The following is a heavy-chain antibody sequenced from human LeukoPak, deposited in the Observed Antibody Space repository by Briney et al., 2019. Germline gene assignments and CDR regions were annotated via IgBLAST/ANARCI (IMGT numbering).Heavy chain of an antibody. Sequence: GGSLRLSCAASGFTFNNYEMNWVRQAPGKGLEWVSYISQSGSTKKYTDSVKGRFTISRDNAKNTLYLQMNSLRAEDTAVYYCARVSYYYGSGSYRPTAVYYFDYWGQGTLVTVSS. J-gene: IGHJ4*02. V-gene: IGHV3-48*03. CDR2: ISQSGSTK. CDR1: GFTFNNYE. CDR3: ARVSYYYGSGSYRPTAVYYFDY. D-gene: IGHD3-10*01.